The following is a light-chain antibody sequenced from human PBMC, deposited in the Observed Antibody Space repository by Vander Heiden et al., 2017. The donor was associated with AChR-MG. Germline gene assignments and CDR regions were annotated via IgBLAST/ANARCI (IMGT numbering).Light chain of an antibody. CDR2: DAS. J-gene: IGKJ1*01. Sequence: DVQLTQSPSTLSASVEDSVTISCLATQSINTLVAWYQQKPGKAPKLLIYDASTLERGVPSRFVGSGSGTHFTLTISSLQPDDFATYYCQQDHTYTWTFGQGTRVEI. CDR1: QSINTL. CDR3: QQDHTYTWT. V-gene: IGKV1-5*01.